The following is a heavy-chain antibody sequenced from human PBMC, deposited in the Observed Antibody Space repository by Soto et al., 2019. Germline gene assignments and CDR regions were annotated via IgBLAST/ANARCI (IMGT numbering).Heavy chain of an antibody. V-gene: IGHV1-24*01. Sequence: ASVKVSCKVSGYTLTELSMRWVRQAPGKGLEWMGGFDPEDGETIYAQKFQGRVTMTEDTSTDTAYMELSSLRSEDTAVYYCATVASPIWINNWFDPWGQGTLVTVSS. CDR1: GYTLTELS. CDR2: FDPEDGET. D-gene: IGHD1-1*01. CDR3: ATVASPIWINNWFDP. J-gene: IGHJ5*02.